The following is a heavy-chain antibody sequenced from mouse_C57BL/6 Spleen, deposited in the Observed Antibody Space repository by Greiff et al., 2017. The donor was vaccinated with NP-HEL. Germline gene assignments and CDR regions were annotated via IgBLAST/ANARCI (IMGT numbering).Heavy chain of an antibody. Sequence: VKLVESGPELVKPGASVKISCKASGYAFSSSWMNWVKQRPGKGLEWIGRIYPGDGDTNYNGKFKGKATLTADKSSSTAYMQLSSLTSEDSAVYFCARGITTVVGGNFDVWGTGTTVTVSS. J-gene: IGHJ1*03. CDR1: GYAFSSSW. CDR2: IYPGDGDT. CDR3: ARGITTVVGGNFDV. V-gene: IGHV1-82*01. D-gene: IGHD1-1*01.